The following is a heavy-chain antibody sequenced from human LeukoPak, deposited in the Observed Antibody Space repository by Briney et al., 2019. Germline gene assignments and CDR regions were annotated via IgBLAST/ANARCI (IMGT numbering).Heavy chain of an antibody. CDR2: ISSSSSYI. CDR1: GFTFSSYS. Sequence: GGSLRLSCAASGFTFSSYSMNWVRQAPGKGLEWVSSISSSSSYIYYADSVKGRFTISRDNAKNPLYLQMNSLRAEDTAVYYCARDGRYGSFFDYWGQGTLVTVSS. J-gene: IGHJ4*02. CDR3: ARDGRYGSFFDY. V-gene: IGHV3-21*01. D-gene: IGHD4-17*01.